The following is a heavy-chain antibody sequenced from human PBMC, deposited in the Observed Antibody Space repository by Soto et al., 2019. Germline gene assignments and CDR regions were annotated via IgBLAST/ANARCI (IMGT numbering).Heavy chain of an antibody. CDR2: IYYSGST. J-gene: IGHJ4*02. CDR1: GGSISSSSYY. Sequence: PSETLSLTCTVSGGSISSSSYYWGWIRQPPGKGLEWIGSIYYSGSTYYNPSLKSRVNISVDTSKNQLSLKLSSVTAADTAVYYCARRIYGYVNDFDYWGQGTLVTVSS. CDR3: ARRIYGYVNDFDY. V-gene: IGHV4-39*01. D-gene: IGHD5-18*01.